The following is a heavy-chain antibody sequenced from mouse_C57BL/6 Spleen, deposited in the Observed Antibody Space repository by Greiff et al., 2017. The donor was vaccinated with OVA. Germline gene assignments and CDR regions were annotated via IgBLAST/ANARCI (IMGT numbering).Heavy chain of an antibody. CDR2: IYPSDSET. CDR3: ARAGSSYPYYFDY. J-gene: IGHJ2*01. CDR1: GYTFTSYW. V-gene: IGHV1-61*01. D-gene: IGHD1-1*01. Sequence: QVQLQQPGAELVRPGSSVKLSCKASGYTFTSYWMDWVKQRPGQGLEWIGNIYPSDSETHYNQKFKDKATLTVDKSSSTAYMQLSSLTSEDSAVYYCARAGSSYPYYFDYWGQGTTRTVSS.